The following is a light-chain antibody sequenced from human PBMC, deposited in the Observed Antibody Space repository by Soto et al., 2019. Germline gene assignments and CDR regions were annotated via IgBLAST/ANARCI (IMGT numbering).Light chain of an antibody. CDR3: QQYGSSPPYT. CDR2: GAS. V-gene: IGKV3-20*01. J-gene: IGKJ2*01. Sequence: EIVLKQSPGTLSLSPGKRATLSCRASQSVSSSYLAWYQQKPGQAPRLLIYGASSRATGIPDRFSGSGSGTDFTLTISRLEPEDFAVYYCQQYGSSPPYTFGQGTKLEIK. CDR1: QSVSSSY.